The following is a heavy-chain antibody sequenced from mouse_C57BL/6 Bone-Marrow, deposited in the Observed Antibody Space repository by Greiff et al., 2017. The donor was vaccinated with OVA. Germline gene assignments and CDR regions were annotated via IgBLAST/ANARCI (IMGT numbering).Heavy chain of an antibody. CDR2: INPNNGGT. CDR3: ARGEPYYYGSSSY. J-gene: IGHJ4*01. CDR1: GYTFTDYY. D-gene: IGHD1-1*01. Sequence: EVQLQQSGPELVKPGASVKISCKASGYTFTDYYMNWVKQSHGKSLEWIRDINPNNGGTSYNQKFKGKATLTVDKSSSTAYMELRSLTSEDSAVYYCARGEPYYYGSSSYWGQGTSVTVSS. V-gene: IGHV1-26*01.